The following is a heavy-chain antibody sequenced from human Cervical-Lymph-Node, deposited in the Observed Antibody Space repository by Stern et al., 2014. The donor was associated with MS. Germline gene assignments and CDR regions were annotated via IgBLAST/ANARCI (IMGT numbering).Heavy chain of an antibody. V-gene: IGHV3-11*06. CDR3: AKIQEGSRVDY. D-gene: IGHD6-13*01. CDR2: ISGSSIYT. Sequence: VQLVESGGGLVKPGGSLRLSCAASGFTFSDYFMTWIRQAPGKGLEWVSYISGSSIYTKYADSVKGRFTISRDNAKSSLYLQMNSLRVEDTALYYCAKIQEGSRVDYWGQGILVTVSS. CDR1: GFTFSDYF. J-gene: IGHJ4*02.